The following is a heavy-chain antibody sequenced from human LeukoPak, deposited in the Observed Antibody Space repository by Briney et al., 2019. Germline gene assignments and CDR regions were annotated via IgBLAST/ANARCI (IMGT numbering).Heavy chain of an antibody. D-gene: IGHD6-19*01. CDR1: GFTFSNYA. V-gene: IGHV3-23*01. Sequence: GGSLRLSCAASGFTFSNYAMSWVRQAPGKGLEWVSVLGGTGTSTYYAESVSGRFTISRDKSKSTLFLQMNSLRAEDTAVYFCAREAFYSSGWLSLFGYWGQGTLVTVSS. CDR2: LGGTGTST. CDR3: AREAFYSSGWLSLFGY. J-gene: IGHJ4*02.